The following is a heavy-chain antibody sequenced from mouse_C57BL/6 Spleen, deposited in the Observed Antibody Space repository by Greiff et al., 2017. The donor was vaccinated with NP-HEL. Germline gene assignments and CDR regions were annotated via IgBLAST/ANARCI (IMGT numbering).Heavy chain of an antibody. CDR3: ARKLLYAMDY. Sequence: QVQLQQPGAELVMPGASVKLSCKASGYTFTRYWMHWVKQRPGQGLEWIGAIAPSDSYTNYNQKFKGNSTLTVDKSSSTAYMQLSSLTSEDAAVYYCARKLLYAMDYWGQGTSVTVSS. J-gene: IGHJ4*01. CDR1: GYTFTRYW. D-gene: IGHD4-1*01. CDR2: IAPSDSYT. V-gene: IGHV1-69*01.